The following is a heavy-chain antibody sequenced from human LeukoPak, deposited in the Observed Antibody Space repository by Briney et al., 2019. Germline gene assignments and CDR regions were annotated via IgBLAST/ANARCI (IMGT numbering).Heavy chain of an antibody. J-gene: IGHJ5*02. D-gene: IGHD4/OR15-4a*01. V-gene: IGHV5-10-1*01. CDR1: GYSFTSNW. CDR2: IDPSDSYT. Sequence: PGESLRISCKGSGYSFTSNWISWVRQMPGEGRVWMGRIDPSDSYTTYSPSFQGHVTTSAGKSISTAYLQWSSLKASDTATYYFARAGAGKKDNSWFDPWGQGTLVTVSS. CDR3: ARAGAGKKDNSWFDP.